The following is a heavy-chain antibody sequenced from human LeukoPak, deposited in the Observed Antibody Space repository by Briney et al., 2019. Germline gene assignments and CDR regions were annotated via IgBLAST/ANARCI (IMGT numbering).Heavy chain of an antibody. CDR2: IIPIFGTA. D-gene: IGHD6-13*01. J-gene: IGHJ4*02. CDR1: GGTFSSYA. V-gene: IGHV1-69*13. Sequence: SVKVSCKTSGGTFSSYAISWVRQAPGQGLEWMGGIIPIFGTANYAQKFQGRVTITADESTSTAYMELSSLRSEDTAVYYCARGLAAAADFDYWGQGTPVTVSS. CDR3: ARGLAAAADFDY.